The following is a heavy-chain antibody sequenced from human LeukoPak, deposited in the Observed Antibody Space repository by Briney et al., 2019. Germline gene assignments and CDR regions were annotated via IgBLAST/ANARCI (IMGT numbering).Heavy chain of an antibody. D-gene: IGHD5-12*01. CDR2: VSGSGGST. Sequence: GGSLRLSCAASGFTFSGYGMNWVRQAPGKGLEWVSDVSGSGGSTDYADSVKGRFTISRDNSKNALYLQMNSLRAEDTALYYCAKGTRGYSGYESLFDYWGQGTLVTVSS. CDR1: GFTFSGYG. CDR3: AKGTRGYSGYESLFDY. J-gene: IGHJ4*02. V-gene: IGHV3-23*01.